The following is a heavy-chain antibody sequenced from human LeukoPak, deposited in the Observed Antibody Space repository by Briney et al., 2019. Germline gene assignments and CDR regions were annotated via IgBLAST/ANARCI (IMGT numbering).Heavy chain of an antibody. CDR1: GFTVSSNY. J-gene: IGHJ6*03. Sequence: PGGSLRPSCAASGFTVSSNYMSWVRQAPGKGLEWVSVIYSGGSTYYADSVKGRFTISRDNSKNTLYLQMNSLRAEDTAVYYCARGEVWFGEQPDYYMDVWGKGTTVTISS. V-gene: IGHV3-66*01. CDR2: IYSGGST. D-gene: IGHD3-10*01. CDR3: ARGEVWFGEQPDYYMDV.